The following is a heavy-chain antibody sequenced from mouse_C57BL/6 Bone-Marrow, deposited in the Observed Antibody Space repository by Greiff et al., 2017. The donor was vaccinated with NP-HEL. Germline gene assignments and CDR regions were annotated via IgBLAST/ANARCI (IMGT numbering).Heavy chain of an antibody. J-gene: IGHJ1*03. V-gene: IGHV1-64*01. D-gene: IGHD1-1*01. CDR1: GYTFTSYW. CDR3: ARSHYYGSSCEWYFDV. CDR2: IHPNSGST. Sequence: QVQLQQPGAELVKPGASVKLSCKASGYTFTSYWMHWVKQRPGQGLEWIGMIHPNSGSTNYNEKFKSKATLTVDKSSSTAYMQLSSLTSEDSAVYYCARSHYYGSSCEWYFDVWGTGTTVTVSS.